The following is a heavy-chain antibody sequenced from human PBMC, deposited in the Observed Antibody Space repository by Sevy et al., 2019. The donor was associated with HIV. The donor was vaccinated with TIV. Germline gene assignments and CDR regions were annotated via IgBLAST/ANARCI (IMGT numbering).Heavy chain of an antibody. V-gene: IGHV4-31*03. CDR3: ARDLDYGDLVLRGGAFDL. CDR1: GGSVDSGRYY. D-gene: IGHD4-17*01. Sequence: SETLSLTCTVSGGSVDSGRYYWTWVRQLPGKGLEWIGDISYSGTTYYNPSLKSRLIISIDTSNNQFSLKMKSVTATAKAMYDCARDLDYGDLVLRGGAFDLWGQGTMVTVSS. J-gene: IGHJ3*01. CDR2: ISYSGTT.